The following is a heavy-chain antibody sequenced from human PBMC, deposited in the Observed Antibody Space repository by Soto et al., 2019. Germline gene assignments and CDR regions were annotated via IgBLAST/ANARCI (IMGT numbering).Heavy chain of an antibody. CDR1: GFTFDDYA. CDR3: ANGYSSSWYELRFDP. V-gene: IGHV3-9*01. J-gene: IGHJ5*02. D-gene: IGHD6-13*01. CDR2: ISWNSGSI. Sequence: EVQLVESGGGLVQPGRSLRLSCAASGFTFDDYAMPWVRQAPGKGLEWVSGISWNSGSIGYADSVKGRFTISRDNDKNSLDLQMNSLRAEDRALYYCANGYSSSWYELRFDPWGQGTLVTVSS.